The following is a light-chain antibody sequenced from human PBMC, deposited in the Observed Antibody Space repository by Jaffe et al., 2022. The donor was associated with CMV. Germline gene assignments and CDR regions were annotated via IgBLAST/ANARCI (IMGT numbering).Light chain of an antibody. Sequence: QSALTQPRSVSGSPGQSVTISCTGTSSDVGGYNYVSWYQQHPGKAPKLMIYDVSERPSGVPDRFSGSKSGNTASLTISGLQAEDEGDYYCSSYGGRYTRWVLGGGTKLTVL. J-gene: IGLJ3*02. V-gene: IGLV2-11*01. CDR3: SSYGGRYTRWV. CDR1: SSDVGGYNY. CDR2: DVS.